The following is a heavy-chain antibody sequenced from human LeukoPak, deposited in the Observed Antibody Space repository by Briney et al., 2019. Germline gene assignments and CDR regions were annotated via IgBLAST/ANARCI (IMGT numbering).Heavy chain of an antibody. J-gene: IGHJ4*02. Sequence: GGSLRLSCAASGFTFSSYAMHWVRQAPGKGLEWVAVISYDGSNKYYADSVKGRFTISRDNSKNTLYLQMNSLRAEDTAVYYCARDQTVAHFDYWGQGTLVTVSS. D-gene: IGHD6-19*01. CDR1: GFTFSSYA. V-gene: IGHV3-30-3*01. CDR3: ARDQTVAHFDY. CDR2: ISYDGSNK.